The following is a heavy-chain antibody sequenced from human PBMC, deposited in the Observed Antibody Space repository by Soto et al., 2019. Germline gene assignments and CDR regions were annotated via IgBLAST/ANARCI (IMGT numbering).Heavy chain of an antibody. J-gene: IGHJ2*01. CDR2: VDYGGDT. CDR1: GGSVTRSSFF. V-gene: IGHV4-39*01. D-gene: IGHD6-6*01. Sequence: QLQLQESGPGLVKPSETLSLSCTVSGGSVTRSSFFWGWIRQPPGKGLEWIGSVDYGGDTFFNPSLMSRVTMSVDTSKTQLSLHLRSVTAADTAVNYCGMRAAARPPTWYFDVGGRGTLVTVSS. CDR3: GMRAAARPPTWYFDV.